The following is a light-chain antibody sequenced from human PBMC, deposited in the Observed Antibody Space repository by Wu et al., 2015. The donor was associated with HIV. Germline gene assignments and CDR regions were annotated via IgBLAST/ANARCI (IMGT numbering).Light chain of an antibody. CDR1: QSVSTY. CDR3: QQCSNWPPGS. CDR2: DAF. V-gene: IGKV3-11*01. Sequence: EIVLTQSPATLSLSPGEGATLSCRASQSVSTYVAWYQQRSGQAPRLLIYDAFKRATGIPARFSGSGSGTDFTLTISSLEPEDFAVYYCQQCSNWPPGSFGQGTKLEIK. J-gene: IGKJ2*03.